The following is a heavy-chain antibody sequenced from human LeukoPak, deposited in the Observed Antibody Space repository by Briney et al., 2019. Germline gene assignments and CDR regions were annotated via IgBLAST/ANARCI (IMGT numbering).Heavy chain of an antibody. CDR1: GGSISSSNW. V-gene: IGHV4-39*01. J-gene: IGHJ4*02. Sequence: SETLSLTCAVSGGSISSSNWWSWVRQPPGKGLEWIGSIYYSGSTYYNPSLKSRVTISVDTSKNQFSLKLSSVTAADTAVYYCARHTMVRGIGVDYWGQGTLVTVSS. CDR2: IYYSGST. CDR3: ARHTMVRGIGVDY. D-gene: IGHD3-10*01.